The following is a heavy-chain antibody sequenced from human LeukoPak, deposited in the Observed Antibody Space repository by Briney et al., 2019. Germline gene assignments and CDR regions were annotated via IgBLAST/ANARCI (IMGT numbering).Heavy chain of an antibody. V-gene: IGHV1-24*01. CDR1: GYTLTELS. J-gene: IGHJ6*02. CDR2: FDPEDGET. Sequence: ASVKVSCKVSGYTLTELSMHWVRQAPGKGLEWMGGFDPEDGETIYAQKFQGRVTMTEDTSTDTAYMELSSLRSEDTAVYYCATAHLRIVVASPSDYYYDMDVWGQGTTVTVSS. CDR3: ATAHLRIVVASPSDYYYDMDV. D-gene: IGHD3-22*01.